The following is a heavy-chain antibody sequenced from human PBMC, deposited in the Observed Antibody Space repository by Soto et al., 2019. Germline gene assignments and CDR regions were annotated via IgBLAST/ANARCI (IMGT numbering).Heavy chain of an antibody. CDR1: GYTFAGYY. J-gene: IGHJ3*02. CDR2: INPNSGGT. Sequence: ASVKVSCKASGYTFAGYYMHWVRQAPGQGLEWMGWINPNSGGTNYAQKFQGRVTMTRDTSISTAYMELSRLRSDDTAVYYCAREARIAAAGFAFDIWAQGTMVTVSS. CDR3: AREARIAAAGFAFDI. D-gene: IGHD6-13*01. V-gene: IGHV1-2*02.